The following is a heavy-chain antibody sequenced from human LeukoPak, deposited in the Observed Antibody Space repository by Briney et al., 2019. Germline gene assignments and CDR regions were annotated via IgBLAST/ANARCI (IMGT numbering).Heavy chain of an antibody. CDR1: GFTFSDYY. D-gene: IGHD5-12*01. CDR2: ISSSGSTI. V-gene: IGHV3-11*01. Sequence: GSLRLSCAASGFTFSDYYMSWIRQAPGKGLEWVSYISSSGSTIYYADSVKGRFTISRDNAKNSLYLQMNSLRAEDTAVYYCARDAVATMDFDYWGQGTLVTVST. J-gene: IGHJ4*02. CDR3: ARDAVATMDFDY.